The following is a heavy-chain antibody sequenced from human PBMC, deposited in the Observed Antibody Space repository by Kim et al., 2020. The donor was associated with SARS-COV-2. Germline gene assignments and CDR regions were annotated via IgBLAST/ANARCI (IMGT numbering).Heavy chain of an antibody. J-gene: IGHJ3*02. CDR2: INAGNGNT. V-gene: IGHV1-3*01. CDR1: GYTFTSYA. Sequence: ASVKVSCKASGYTFTSYAMHWVRQAPGQRLEWMGWINAGNGNTKYSQKFQGRVTITRDTSASTAYMELSSLRSEDTAVYYCASGGGRYDAFDIWGQGTMVTVSS. CDR3: ASGGGRYDAFDI.